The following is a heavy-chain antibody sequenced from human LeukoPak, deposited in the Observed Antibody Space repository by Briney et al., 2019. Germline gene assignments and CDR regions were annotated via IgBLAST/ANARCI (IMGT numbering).Heavy chain of an antibody. CDR2: LSYDGVNA. CDR1: GFSFSDNV. V-gene: IGHV3-30*04. CDR3: ARGGRRDGTVSTYYFYAMDV. J-gene: IGHJ6*02. Sequence: PGGSLRLSWVVSGFSFSDNVFHWVRQAPGKGLEWVTYLSYDGVNAFYADSVKGRFTISRDTAGGTVSLQMDNLRVEDTAVYYCARGGRRDGTVSTYYFYAMDVWGQGTAVTVSS. D-gene: IGHD3-10*01.